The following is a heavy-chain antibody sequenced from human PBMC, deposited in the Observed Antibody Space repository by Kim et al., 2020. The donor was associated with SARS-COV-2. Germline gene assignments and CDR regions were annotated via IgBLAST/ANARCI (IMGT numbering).Heavy chain of an antibody. V-gene: IGHV4-34*01. Sequence: SETLSLTCAVYGGSFSGYYWSWIRQPPGKGLEWIGEINHSGSTNYNPSLKSRVTISVDTSKNQFSLKLSSVTAADTAVYYCARVRRQRLVGMYYFDYWGQGTLVTVSS. J-gene: IGHJ4*02. CDR1: GGSFSGYY. CDR2: INHSGST. CDR3: ARVRRQRLVGMYYFDY. D-gene: IGHD6-13*01.